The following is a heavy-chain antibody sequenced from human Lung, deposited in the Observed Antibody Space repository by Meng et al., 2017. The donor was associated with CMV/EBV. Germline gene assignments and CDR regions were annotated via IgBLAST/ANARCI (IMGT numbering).Heavy chain of an antibody. CDR1: GCTVSMYG. J-gene: IGHJ4*02. CDR3: ARQETESYYEY. Sequence: SCAASGCTVSMYGNHWVRQAPGKGLELVAAISSDGNNKHYAHSVEGRLTISRDNSNKMVYLQMDRLTSEDTAIYYCARQETESYYEYWGQGTLVTVSS. V-gene: IGHV3-30*03. CDR2: ISSDGNNK. D-gene: IGHD3-10*01.